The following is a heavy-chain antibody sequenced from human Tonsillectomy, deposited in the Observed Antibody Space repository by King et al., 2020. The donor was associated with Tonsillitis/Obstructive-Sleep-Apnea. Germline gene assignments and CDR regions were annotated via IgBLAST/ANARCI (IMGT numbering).Heavy chain of an antibody. CDR3: ARGGPSDYVFWSGSYFR. CDR1: GYTLTSYY. J-gene: IGHJ4*02. CDR2: INPSGGSA. V-gene: IGHV1-46*01. D-gene: IGHD3-3*01. Sequence: VQLVQSGAEVKKPGASVKVSCKASGYTLTSYYMHWVRQAPGQGLEWMGIINPSGGSASYAQKFQGRGTMTSDTYTSTVYMEQRSLRSEDTAVYYCARGGPSDYVFWSGSYFRWGQGPLVPVSS.